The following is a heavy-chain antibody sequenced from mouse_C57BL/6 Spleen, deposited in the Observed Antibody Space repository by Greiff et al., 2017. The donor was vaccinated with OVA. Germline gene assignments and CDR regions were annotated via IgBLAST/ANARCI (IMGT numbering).Heavy chain of an antibody. D-gene: IGHD1-1*01. Sequence: QVQLKQSGPELVKPGASVKISCKASGYAFSSSWMNWVKQRPGKGLEWIGRIYPGDGDTNYNGKFKGKATLTADKSSSTAYMQLSSLTSEDSAVYCCARDCCGSSCAYWGQGTLVTVSA. J-gene: IGHJ3*01. CDR1: GYAFSSSW. CDR2: IYPGDGDT. CDR3: ARDCCGSSCAY. V-gene: IGHV1-82*01.